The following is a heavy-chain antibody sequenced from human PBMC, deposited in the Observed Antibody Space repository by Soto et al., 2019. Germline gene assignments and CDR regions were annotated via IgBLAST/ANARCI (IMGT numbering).Heavy chain of an antibody. CDR3: AKEVEGGWYYFDY. CDR2: ISDSDGST. V-gene: IGHV3-23*01. CDR1: GFTFSTYA. Sequence: EVPLLESGGGLVQPGGSLTLSCAASGFTFSTYAMTWVRQAPGKGLEWVSTISDSDGSTYYADSVKGRFTISRDNSKNTVYLQMNSLRAADTAVYYCAKEVEGGWYYFDYWGQGTLVTVSS. J-gene: IGHJ4*02. D-gene: IGHD2-15*01.